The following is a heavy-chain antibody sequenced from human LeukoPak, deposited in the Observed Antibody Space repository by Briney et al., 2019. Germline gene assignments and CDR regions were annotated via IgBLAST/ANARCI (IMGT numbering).Heavy chain of an antibody. J-gene: IGHJ4*02. V-gene: IGHV3-23*01. Sequence: PGGSLRLSRAASGFTFSSYAMSWVRQAPGKGLEWVSAISGSGGSTYYADSVKGRFTISRDNSKNTLYLQMNSLRAEDTAVYYCAKDGTGELLLPDYWGQGTLVTVSS. D-gene: IGHD3-16*01. CDR1: GFTFSSYA. CDR3: AKDGTGELLLPDY. CDR2: ISGSGGST.